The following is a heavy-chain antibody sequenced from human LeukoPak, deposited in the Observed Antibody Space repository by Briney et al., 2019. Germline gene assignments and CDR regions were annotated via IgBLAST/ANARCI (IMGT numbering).Heavy chain of an antibody. J-gene: IGHJ6*03. D-gene: IGHD6-13*01. Sequence: SETLSLTCAVYGGSFSGYYWSWIRQPPGKGLEWVGEINHSGSTNYNPSLQSRVTISVDTSKNQFSLKLRSVTAADTAVYYCARVHSQLVRGFYYYYYMDVWGKGTTVTVSS. CDR2: INHSGST. V-gene: IGHV4-34*01. CDR1: GGSFSGYY. CDR3: ARVHSQLVRGFYYYYYMDV.